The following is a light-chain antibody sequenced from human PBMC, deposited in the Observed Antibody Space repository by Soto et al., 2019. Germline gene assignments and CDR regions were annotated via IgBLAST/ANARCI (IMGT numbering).Light chain of an antibody. Sequence: DIQLTQSPSFLSASVGDRVTITCRASQGISSYLAWYQQKSGKAPKFLIYGASTLQSGVPSRFSGSGSGTEFTLTISSLQPEDFATYYCQQVNSYPLTFGPGTKVDIK. CDR3: QQVNSYPLT. CDR2: GAS. CDR1: QGISSY. J-gene: IGKJ3*01. V-gene: IGKV1-9*01.